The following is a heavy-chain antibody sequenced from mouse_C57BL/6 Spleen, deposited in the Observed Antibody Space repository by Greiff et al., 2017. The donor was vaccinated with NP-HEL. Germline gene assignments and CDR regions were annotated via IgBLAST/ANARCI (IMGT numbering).Heavy chain of an antibody. V-gene: IGHV1-52*01. CDR3: ARGNYSPYWYFDV. CDR2: IDPSDSET. D-gene: IGHD2-12*01. Sequence: VKLQQPGAELVRPGSSVKLSCKASGYTFTSYWMHWVKQRPIQGLEWIGNIDPSDSETHYNQKFKDKATLTVDKSSSTAYMQLSSLTSEDSAVYYCARGNYSPYWYFDVWGTGTTVTVSS. CDR1: GYTFTSYW. J-gene: IGHJ1*03.